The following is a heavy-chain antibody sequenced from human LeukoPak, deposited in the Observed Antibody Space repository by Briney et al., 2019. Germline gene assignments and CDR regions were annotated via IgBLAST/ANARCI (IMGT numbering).Heavy chain of an antibody. CDR1: GFTFSSYA. CDR3: AKDQRGYFDY. V-gene: IGHV3-64*01. CDR2: ISSNGGST. J-gene: IGHJ4*02. Sequence: GGSLRLSCAASGFTFSSYAMHWVRQAPGKGLEYVSAISSNGGSTYYANSVKGRFTISRDNSKNTLYLQMNSLRAEDTAVYYCAKDQRGYFDYWGQGTLVTVSS.